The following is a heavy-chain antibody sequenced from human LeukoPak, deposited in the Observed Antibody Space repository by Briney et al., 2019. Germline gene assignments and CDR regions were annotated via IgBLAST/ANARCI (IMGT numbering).Heavy chain of an antibody. CDR1: GGSISSGGYY. D-gene: IGHD2-8*01. V-gene: IGHV4-31*03. Sequence: SETLSLTCTVSGGSISSGGYYWSWIRQHPGKGLEWIGYIYYSGSIYYNPSLKSRGTISVDTSKNQFSLKLGSVTAADTAVYYCAAQYVNWFDPWGQGTLVTVSS. J-gene: IGHJ5*02. CDR2: IYYSGSI. CDR3: AAQYVNWFDP.